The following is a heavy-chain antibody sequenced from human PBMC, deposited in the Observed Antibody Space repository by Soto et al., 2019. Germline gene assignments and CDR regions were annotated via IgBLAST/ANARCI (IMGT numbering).Heavy chain of an antibody. CDR1: GYTFTSYD. CDR3: ARGGGAPFYILTGYYIYYYYYYMDV. J-gene: IGHJ6*03. Sequence: GASVKVSCKASGYTFTSYDINWVRQATGQGLERMGWMNPNSGNTGYAQKFQGRVTMTRNTSISTAYMEMSSLRSEDTAVYYCARGGGAPFYILTGYYIYYYYYYMDVWGKGTTVTVSS. D-gene: IGHD3-9*01. V-gene: IGHV1-8*01. CDR2: MNPNSGNT.